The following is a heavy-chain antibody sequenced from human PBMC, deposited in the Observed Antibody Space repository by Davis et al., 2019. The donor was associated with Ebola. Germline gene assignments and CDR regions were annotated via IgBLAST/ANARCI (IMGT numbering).Heavy chain of an antibody. CDR3: ARSGSGSIGRSYNWFDP. CDR2: IAPYNGVT. V-gene: IGHV1-18*01. J-gene: IGHJ5*02. CDR1: GYTFTNYA. Sequence: AASVKVSCKASGYTFTNYAFSWVRQAPGQGLEWMGWIAPYNGVTNYAQNLQDRFSMTTDASTSTAYMELRSLTSDDTAVYYCARSGSGSIGRSYNWFDPWGQGTLVTASS. D-gene: IGHD3-10*01.